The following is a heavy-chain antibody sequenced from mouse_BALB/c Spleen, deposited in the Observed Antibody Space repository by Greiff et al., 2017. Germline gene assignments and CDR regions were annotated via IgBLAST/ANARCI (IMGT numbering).Heavy chain of an antibody. J-gene: IGHJ2*01. CDR1: GYTFTSYV. CDR3: AIYSPKYYFDY. V-gene: IGHV1-14*01. Sequence: EVQLVESGPELVKPGASVKMSCKASGYTFTSYVMHWVKQKPGQGLEWIGYINPYNDGTKYNEKFKGKATLTSDKSSSTAYMELSSLTSEDSAVYYCAIYSPKYYFDYWGQGTTLTVSS. D-gene: IGHD2-1*01. CDR2: INPYNDGT.